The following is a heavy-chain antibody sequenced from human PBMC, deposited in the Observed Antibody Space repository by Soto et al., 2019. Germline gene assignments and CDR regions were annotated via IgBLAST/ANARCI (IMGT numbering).Heavy chain of an antibody. J-gene: IGHJ6*02. Sequence: VSLRLFCAASGFPFSSYAMSWVRQAPGKGLEWVSAISGSGGSTYYADSVKGRITISRDNSKNTLYLQMNSLRAEEKAVSYCARADRGYSYVVYGMDVWGQGXTVTV. D-gene: IGHD5-18*01. CDR3: ARADRGYSYVVYGMDV. CDR2: ISGSGGST. CDR1: GFPFSSYA. V-gene: IGHV3-23*01.